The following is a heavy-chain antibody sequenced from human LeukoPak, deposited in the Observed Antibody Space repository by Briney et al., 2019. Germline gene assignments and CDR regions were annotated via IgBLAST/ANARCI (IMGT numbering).Heavy chain of an antibody. CDR3: ARADWDTAMIDY. CDR1: GFTFSSYS. J-gene: IGHJ4*02. Sequence: GGSLRLSCAASGFTFSSYSMNWVRQASGKGLEWVSSISSSSSYIYYEDSVKGRFTISRDNAKNSLYLQMNSLRAEDTAVYYCARADWDTAMIDYWGQGTLVTVSS. D-gene: IGHD5-18*01. V-gene: IGHV3-21*01. CDR2: ISSSSSYI.